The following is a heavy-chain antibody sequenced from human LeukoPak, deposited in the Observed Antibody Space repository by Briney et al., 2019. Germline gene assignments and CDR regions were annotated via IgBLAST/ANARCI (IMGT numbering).Heavy chain of an antibody. CDR3: AMESVAEPLIIV. CDR2: SDPEDNET. CDR1: GYSLTELS. Sequence: ASVKVSCKVSGYSLTELSMHWVRQAPGKGFEWMGGSDPEDNETVYGQKFQGRLTMTEDTSTGTAYMELSSLRSEDTAVYYRAMESVAEPLIIVWGQGTLVTVSS. V-gene: IGHV1-24*01. J-gene: IGHJ4*02. D-gene: IGHD3-10*01.